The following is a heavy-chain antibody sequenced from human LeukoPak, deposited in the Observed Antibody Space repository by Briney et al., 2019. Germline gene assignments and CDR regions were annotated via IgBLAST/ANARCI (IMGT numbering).Heavy chain of an antibody. CDR2: INPNSGGT. Sequence: ASVKVSCKASGYTFTGYYMQWVRQAPGQGLEWMGWINPNSGGTNYAQKFQGRVTMTRDTSISTAYMELSRLRSDDTAVYYCATLRGWYNWFDPWGQGTLVTVSS. V-gene: IGHV1-2*02. CDR1: GYTFTGYY. CDR3: ATLRGWYNWFDP. D-gene: IGHD2-15*01. J-gene: IGHJ5*02.